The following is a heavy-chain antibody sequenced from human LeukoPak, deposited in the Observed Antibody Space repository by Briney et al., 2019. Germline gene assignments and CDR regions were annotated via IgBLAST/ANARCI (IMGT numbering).Heavy chain of an antibody. Sequence: GSLRLSCVASEFTFSSHAMNWVRQAPGKGLEWVSSINSRSNYIYYADSVKGRFTISRDNAKESLYLQMNSLRAEDTALYFCARDKVSVIPALDYWGQGTLVIVSS. CDR1: EFTFSSHA. CDR3: ARDKVSVIPALDY. J-gene: IGHJ4*02. D-gene: IGHD2/OR15-2a*01. CDR2: INSRSNYI. V-gene: IGHV3-21*01.